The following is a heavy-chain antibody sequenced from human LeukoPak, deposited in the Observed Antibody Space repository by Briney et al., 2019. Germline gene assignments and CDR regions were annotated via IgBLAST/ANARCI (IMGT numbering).Heavy chain of an antibody. V-gene: IGHV3-48*01. CDR1: GFTFSSYW. Sequence: TGGSLRLSCAASGFTFSSYWMSWVRQAPGKGLEWVSYISSSAIYYADSVKGRFTISRDNAKNSLYLQMNSLRAEDTAVYYCVRKKWGVAGIWVGAFDIWGQGTMVTVSS. CDR2: ISSSAI. J-gene: IGHJ3*02. D-gene: IGHD6-19*01. CDR3: VRKKWGVAGIWVGAFDI.